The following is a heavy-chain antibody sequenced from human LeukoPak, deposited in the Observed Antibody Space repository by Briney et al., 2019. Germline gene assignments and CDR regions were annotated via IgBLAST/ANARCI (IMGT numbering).Heavy chain of an antibody. V-gene: IGHV3-21*01. Sequence: GGSLRLSCAASGFTFSSYSMNWVRQAPGKGLEWVSSISSSSSYIYYADSVKGRFTISRDNSKNTLYLQMNILRAEDTVVYYCARGGSYLSAFDIWGQGTMVTVSS. J-gene: IGHJ3*02. CDR1: GFTFSSYS. CDR2: ISSSSSYI. CDR3: ARGGSYLSAFDI. D-gene: IGHD1-26*01.